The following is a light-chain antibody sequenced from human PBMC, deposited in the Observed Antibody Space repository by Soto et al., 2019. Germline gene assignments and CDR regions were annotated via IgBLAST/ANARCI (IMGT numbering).Light chain of an antibody. V-gene: IGLV9-49*01. CDR2: VGTGGIVG. CDR1: SGYSNYK. Sequence: QPVLTQPPSASASLGASVTLTCTLSSGYSNYKVDWYQQRPGKGPRFVMRVGTGGIVGSKGDGIPDRFSVLGSGLNRYLTIKNIQEEDESDYHCRADHGSGSNFVVFGGGTKLTVL. J-gene: IGLJ2*01. CDR3: RADHGSGSNFVV.